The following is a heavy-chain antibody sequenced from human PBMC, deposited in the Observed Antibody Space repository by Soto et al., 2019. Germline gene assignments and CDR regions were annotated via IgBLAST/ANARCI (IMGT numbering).Heavy chain of an antibody. V-gene: IGHV3-33*01. Sequence: HVQLVESGGGVVQPGRSLRLSCAASGFTFSSHAMNWVRQAPGKGLEWVALIWNAGNNKYYADAGSVKGRFTISRDNSRNTLYLEINNVRADDTAVYYCVRGPDYSNFGYFDYWGQGTLVTVSS. D-gene: IGHD4-4*01. CDR3: VRGPDYSNFGYFDY. CDR2: IWNAGNNK. J-gene: IGHJ4*02. CDR1: GFTFSSHA.